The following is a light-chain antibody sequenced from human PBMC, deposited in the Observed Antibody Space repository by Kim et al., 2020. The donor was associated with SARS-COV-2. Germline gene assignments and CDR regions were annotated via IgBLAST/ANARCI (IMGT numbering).Light chain of an antibody. Sequence: PGQSITIPCTGTSSDVGGYNYVSWYQQHPGKAPKLMIYDVSKRPSGVSNRFSGSKSGNTASLTISGLQAEDEADYYCSSYTTSNTVFGGGTQLTVL. CDR2: DVS. V-gene: IGLV2-14*03. CDR1: SSDVGGYNY. CDR3: SSYTTSNTV. J-gene: IGLJ3*02.